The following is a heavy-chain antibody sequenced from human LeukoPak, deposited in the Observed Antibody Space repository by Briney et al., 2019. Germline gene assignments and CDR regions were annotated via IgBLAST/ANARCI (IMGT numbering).Heavy chain of an antibody. J-gene: IGHJ4*02. Sequence: GGSLRLSCAASGVTFSLFAMHWVRQAPGKGLEWVSAISGSGGATYHADADSVKGRFTISRDNSKNALYLEINNLRAEDTAVYYCAKDGYNYDSSGHFDYWGQGTLVTVSS. CDR3: AKDGYNYDSSGHFDY. CDR2: ISGSGGAT. D-gene: IGHD3-22*01. V-gene: IGHV3-23*01. CDR1: GVTFSLFA.